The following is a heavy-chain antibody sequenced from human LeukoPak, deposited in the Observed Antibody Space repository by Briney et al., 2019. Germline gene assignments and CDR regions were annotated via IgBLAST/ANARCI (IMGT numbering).Heavy chain of an antibody. V-gene: IGHV4-34*01. CDR3: ARDSGSYDSSGYYSLLGYFDY. CDR1: DDFISSYY. Sequence: PSETLFLTCTVSDDFISSYYWSWIRQPPGKGLEWIGEINHSGSTNYSPSLKSRVTISVDTSKNQFSLKLSSVTAADTAVYYCARDSGSYDSSGYYSLLGYFDYWGQGTLVTVSS. CDR2: INHSGST. D-gene: IGHD3-22*01. J-gene: IGHJ4*02.